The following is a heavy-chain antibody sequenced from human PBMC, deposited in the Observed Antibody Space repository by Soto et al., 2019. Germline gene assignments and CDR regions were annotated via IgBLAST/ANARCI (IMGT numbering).Heavy chain of an antibody. V-gene: IGHV4-34*01. Sequence: SETLSLTCAVYGGSFSGYYWSWIRQPPGKGLEWIGEINHSGSTNYNPSLKSRVTISVDTSKNQFSLKLSSVTAADTAVYYCARGQEYNWFDPWGQGTLVTVS. J-gene: IGHJ5*02. D-gene: IGHD3-10*01. CDR2: INHSGST. CDR1: GGSFSGYY. CDR3: ARGQEYNWFDP.